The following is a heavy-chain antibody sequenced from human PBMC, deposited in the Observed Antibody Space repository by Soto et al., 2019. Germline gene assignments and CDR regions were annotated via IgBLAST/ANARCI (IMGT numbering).Heavy chain of an antibody. CDR3: ARGGYCSGGSCYYDAFDI. D-gene: IGHD2-15*01. CDR1: GYTFTGYY. CDR2: INPNSGGT. Sequence: ASVKVSCKASGYTFTGYYMHWVRQAPGQGLEWMGWINPNSGGTNYAQKFQGWVTMTRDTSISTAYMELSRLRSDDTAVYYCARGGYCSGGSCYYDAFDIWGQGTMVTVSS. J-gene: IGHJ3*02. V-gene: IGHV1-2*04.